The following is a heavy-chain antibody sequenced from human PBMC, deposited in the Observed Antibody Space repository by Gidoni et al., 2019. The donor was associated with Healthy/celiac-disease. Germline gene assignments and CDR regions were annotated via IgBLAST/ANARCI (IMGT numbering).Heavy chain of an antibody. D-gene: IGHD3-22*01. J-gene: IGHJ4*02. CDR1: GFTFSSYG. V-gene: IGHV3-30*18. Sequence: QVQLVESGGGVVQPGRSLRLSCAASGFTFSSYGMHWVRQAPGKGLEWVAVISYDGSNKYYADSVKGRFTISRDNSKNTLYLQMNSLRAEDTAVYYCAKDPSRYDSSGYYYGEYYFDYWGQGTLVTVSS. CDR3: AKDPSRYDSSGYYYGEYYFDY. CDR2: ISYDGSNK.